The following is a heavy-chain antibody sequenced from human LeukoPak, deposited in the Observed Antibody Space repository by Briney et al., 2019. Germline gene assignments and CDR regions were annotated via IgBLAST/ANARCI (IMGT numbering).Heavy chain of an antibody. V-gene: IGHV3-7*01. CDR2: INEDGSRA. D-gene: IGHD7-27*01. CDR3: ASEINWGSGAFDV. Sequence: GGSLRLSCAGSGFFFNNFWMTWVRQAPGKGLEWVANINEDGSRANYVDSVKGRITISRDNAKSSLYLQMNSLRPEDTAIYYCASEINWGSGAFDVWGQGTIVTVSS. J-gene: IGHJ3*01. CDR1: GFFFNNFW.